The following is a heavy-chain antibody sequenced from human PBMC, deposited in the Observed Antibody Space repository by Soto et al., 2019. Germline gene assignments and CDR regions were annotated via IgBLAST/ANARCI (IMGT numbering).Heavy chain of an antibody. CDR1: GGTFSSYA. CDR3: ARCARSGWYIDAFDI. D-gene: IGHD6-19*01. V-gene: IGHV1-69*01. J-gene: IGHJ3*02. CDR2: IIPIFGTA. Sequence: QVQLVQSGAEVKKPGSSVKVSCKASGGTFSSYASSWVRQAPGQGLEWMGGIIPIFGTANYAQKFQGRVTITADESTSTAYRELSSLRSEDTAVYYCARCARSGWYIDAFDIWGQGTMVTVSS.